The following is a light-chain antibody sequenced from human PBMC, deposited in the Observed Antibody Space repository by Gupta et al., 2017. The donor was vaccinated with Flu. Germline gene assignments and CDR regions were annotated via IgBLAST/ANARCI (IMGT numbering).Light chain of an antibody. CDR2: EVS. V-gene: IGLV2-14*01. CDR3: DSNGAVGV. J-gene: IGLJ2*01. CDR1: NSDIGAYNY. Sequence: QSALTQPASVSGSPGQSIAISCTGTNSDIGAYNYLSWYQQPPGKPPKFMINEVSNGPSGVSTGFSGSTSGNTTPLTVAGVKAEDEDDYYCDSNGAVGVFGGGTKLTVL.